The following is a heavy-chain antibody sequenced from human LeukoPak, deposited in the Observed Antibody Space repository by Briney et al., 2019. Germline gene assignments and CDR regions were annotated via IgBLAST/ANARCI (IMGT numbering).Heavy chain of an antibody. D-gene: IGHD2-2*01. J-gene: IGHJ4*02. V-gene: IGHV1-69*13. CDR1: GGTFSSYA. Sequence: AASVKVSCKASGGTFSSYAISWVRQALGQGLEWMGGIIPIFGTANYAQKFQGRVTITADESTSTAYMELSSLRSDDTAVYYCARDPSRYCSSTSCYVYWGQGTLVTVSS. CDR3: ARDPSRYCSSTSCYVY. CDR2: IIPIFGTA.